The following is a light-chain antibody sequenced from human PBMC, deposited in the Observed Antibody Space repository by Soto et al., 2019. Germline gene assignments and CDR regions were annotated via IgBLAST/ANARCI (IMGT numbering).Light chain of an antibody. V-gene: IGLV2-14*01. J-gene: IGLJ1*01. CDR3: SSFTASSTIV. CDR1: DRDVGLYNY. Sequence: QSVLTQPASVSGSPGHSITISCTGTDRDVGLYNYVSWYQQSPGKAPQLVISEVSNRPSGVSDRFSGSKAGNTASLTISGLQPEEEADYYCSSFTASSTIVFGTGTNVTVL. CDR2: EVS.